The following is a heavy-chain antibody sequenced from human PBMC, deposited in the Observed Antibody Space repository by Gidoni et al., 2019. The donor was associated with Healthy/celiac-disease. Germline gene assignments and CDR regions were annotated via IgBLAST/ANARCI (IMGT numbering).Heavy chain of an antibody. CDR3: GGAMIVVVITTPGAFDI. CDR2: IYYRGST. V-gene: IGHV4-39*01. Sequence: QLQLQESGPGLVKPSETLSPTCTVSGGSISSSSYYWGWLRQPPGKGLEWIGIIYYRGSTYYNPSLKSRVTISVDTSKNQFSLKLSSVTAADTAVYYCGGAMIVVVITTPGAFDIWGQGTMVTVSS. CDR1: GGSISSSSYY. D-gene: IGHD3-22*01. J-gene: IGHJ3*02.